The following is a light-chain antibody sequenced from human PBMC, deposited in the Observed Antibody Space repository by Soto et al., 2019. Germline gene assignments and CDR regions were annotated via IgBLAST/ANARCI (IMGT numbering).Light chain of an antibody. J-gene: IGKJ1*01. V-gene: IGKV3-20*01. CDR1: QSVSSSD. CDR3: QQHRT. Sequence: EIVLTQSPGTLSLSPGERATLSCRASQSVSSSDLAWYQQKPGQAPRLLIYGASSRATGIPDRFTGSGSGTEFTLTISRLEPEDFTVYFCQQHRTFGQGTKVDIK. CDR2: GAS.